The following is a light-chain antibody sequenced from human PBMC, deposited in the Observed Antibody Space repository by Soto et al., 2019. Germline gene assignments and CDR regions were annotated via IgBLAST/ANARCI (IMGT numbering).Light chain of an antibody. CDR1: QSVSSYY. Sequence: EIVLTQSPGTLSLSPGERATLSCRASQSVSSYYLAWYQQKPGQAPRLFIYGASSRATGIPDRFSGSGSGTDFTLTIGRLEPEDFAVYYCQQYGTLPITFGQGTRLEIK. CDR3: QQYGTLPIT. J-gene: IGKJ5*01. V-gene: IGKV3-20*01. CDR2: GAS.